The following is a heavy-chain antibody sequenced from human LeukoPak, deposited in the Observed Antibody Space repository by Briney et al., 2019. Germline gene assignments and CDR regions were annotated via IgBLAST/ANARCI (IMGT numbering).Heavy chain of an antibody. V-gene: IGHV3-7*03. Sequence: GGSLRLSCAASEFTFSSYCMSWVRQAPGKGLEWVANIKGDGSEKYYVDSVKGRFTISRDNARNSMYLQMNSLRAEDTAVYYCARDKTYSSSWYGYDYWGQGTLVTVSS. CDR2: IKGDGSEK. CDR1: EFTFSSYC. J-gene: IGHJ4*02. D-gene: IGHD6-13*01. CDR3: ARDKTYSSSWYGYDY.